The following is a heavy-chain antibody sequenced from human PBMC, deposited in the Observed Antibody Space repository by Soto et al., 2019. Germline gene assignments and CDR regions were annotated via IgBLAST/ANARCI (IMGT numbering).Heavy chain of an antibody. CDR1: GGSISSGGYS. Sequence: QLQLQESGSGLVKPSQTLSLTCAVSGGSISSGGYSWSWIRQPPGKGLEWIGYIYHSGSTYYNPSLKSRVTISVDRSMNQFSLKLSSVTAADTAVYYCARLAARDLHNWFDPWGQGTLVTVSS. V-gene: IGHV4-30-2*01. CDR3: ARLAARDLHNWFDP. CDR2: IYHSGST. D-gene: IGHD2-15*01. J-gene: IGHJ5*02.